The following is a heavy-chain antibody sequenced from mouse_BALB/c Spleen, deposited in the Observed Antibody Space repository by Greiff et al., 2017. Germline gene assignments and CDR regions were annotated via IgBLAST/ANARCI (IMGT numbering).Heavy chain of an antibody. CDR2: ISSGGST. J-gene: IGHJ2*01. V-gene: IGHV5-6-5*01. CDR1: GFTFSSYA. CDR3: ARFYGYYFDY. Sequence: EVQLVESGGGLVKPGGSLKLSCAASGFTFSSYAMSWVRQTPEKRLEWVASISSGGSTYYPDSVKGRFTISRDNARNILYLQMSSLRSEDTAMYYCARFYGYYFDYWGQGTTLTVSS. D-gene: IGHD1-2*01.